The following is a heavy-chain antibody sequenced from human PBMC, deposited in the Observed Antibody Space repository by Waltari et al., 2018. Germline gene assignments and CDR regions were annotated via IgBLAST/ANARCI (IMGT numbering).Heavy chain of an antibody. CDR2: INHSGST. V-gene: IGHV4-34*01. CDR1: GGSFSGYY. D-gene: IGHD5-18*01. CDR3: ARVGYSYGLVV. J-gene: IGHJ4*02. Sequence: QVQLQQWGAGLLKPSETLSLTCAVYGGSFSGYYWSWSRQPPGKGLEWIGEINHSGSTNYNPSLKSRVTISVDTSKNQFSLKLRYVTAADTAVYYCARVGYSYGLVVWGQGTLVTVSS.